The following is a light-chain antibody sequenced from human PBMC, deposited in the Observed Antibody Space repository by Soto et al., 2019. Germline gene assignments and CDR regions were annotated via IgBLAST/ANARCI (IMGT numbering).Light chain of an antibody. CDR3: YSYAGRNIWV. CDR2: EVV. CDR1: KNDIGVYDF. J-gene: IGLJ3*02. V-gene: IGLV2-8*01. Sequence: QSVLTQPPSASGSPGESVIISCTGTKNDIGVYDFVSWYQHHAGKAPRLIIYEVVQRPSGVPDRFSGSKSGNTASLTVSGLQADDEAVYYCYSYAGRNIWVFGGGTKLTVL.